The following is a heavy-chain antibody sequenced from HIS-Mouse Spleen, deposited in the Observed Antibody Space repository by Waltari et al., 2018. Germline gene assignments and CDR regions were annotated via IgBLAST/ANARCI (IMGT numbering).Heavy chain of an antibody. V-gene: IGHV3-48*01. CDR3: ARDLGNWFDP. CDR2: ISSSSSTI. CDR1: GFTFSSDS. Sequence: EVQLVESGGGLVQPGGSRRLSCAASGFTFSSDSMTWVRQAPGKGLEWVSYISSSSSTIYYADSVKGRFTISRDNAKNSLYLQMNSLRAEDTAVYYCARDLGNWFDPWGQGTLVTVSS. J-gene: IGHJ5*02.